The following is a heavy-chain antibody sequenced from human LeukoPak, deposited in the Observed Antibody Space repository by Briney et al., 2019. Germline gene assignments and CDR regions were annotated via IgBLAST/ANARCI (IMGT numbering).Heavy chain of an antibody. V-gene: IGHV1-69*13. Sequence: ASVKVSSKASGGTFCSYAISWVREGPGEGLEWMGGIIPIFGTANYAQKFQGRVTITADESTSTAYMELSSLRSEDTAVYYCAREKYSGYDSLCFDYWGQGTLVTVSS. CDR1: GGTFCSYA. CDR2: IIPIFGTA. CDR3: AREKYSGYDSLCFDY. J-gene: IGHJ4*02. D-gene: IGHD5-12*01.